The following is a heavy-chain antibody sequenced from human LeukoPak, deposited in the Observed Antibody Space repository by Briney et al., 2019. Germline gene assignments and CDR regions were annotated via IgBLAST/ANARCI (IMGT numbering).Heavy chain of an antibody. D-gene: IGHD6-19*01. V-gene: IGHV3-33*01. CDR1: GFTFSSSG. J-gene: IGHJ4*02. CDR2: IWYDGSNK. CDR3: ARDPGGSGYSFDS. Sequence: GGSLRLSCAASGFTFSSSGMHWVRQAPGKGLEWVALIWYDGSNKYYADSVKGRFTISRDNSKNTLYLQMNSLRAEDTAIYYCARDPGGSGYSFDSWGQGTLVTVSS.